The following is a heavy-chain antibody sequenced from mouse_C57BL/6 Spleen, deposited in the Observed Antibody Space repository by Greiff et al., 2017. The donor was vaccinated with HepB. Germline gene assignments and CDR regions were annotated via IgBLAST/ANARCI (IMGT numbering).Heavy chain of an antibody. V-gene: IGHV1-69*01. J-gene: IGHJ3*01. Sequence: VQLQQPGAELVMPGASVKLSCKASGYTFTSYWMHWVKQRPGQGLEWIGEIDPSDSYTNYNQKFKGKSTLTVDKSSSTAYMQLSSLTSEDSAVYYCARHYRAWFAYWGQGTLVTVSA. CDR2: IDPSDSYT. CDR3: ARHYRAWFAY. D-gene: IGHD2-14*01. CDR1: GYTFTSYW.